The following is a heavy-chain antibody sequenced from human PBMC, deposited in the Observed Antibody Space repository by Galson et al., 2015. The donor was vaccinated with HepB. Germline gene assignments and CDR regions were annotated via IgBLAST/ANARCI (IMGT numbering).Heavy chain of an antibody. V-gene: IGHV3-48*03. CDR1: GFTFSSYE. D-gene: IGHD3-22*01. J-gene: IGHJ6*02. CDR2: ISSSGSTI. Sequence: SLRLSCAASGFTFSSYEMNWVRQAPGKGLEWVSYISSSGSTIYYADSVKGRFTISRDNAKNSLYLQMNSLRAEDTAVYYCARDYYDSSGYYKIYYYYYGMDVWGQGTTVTVSS. CDR3: ARDYYDSSGYYKIYYYYYGMDV.